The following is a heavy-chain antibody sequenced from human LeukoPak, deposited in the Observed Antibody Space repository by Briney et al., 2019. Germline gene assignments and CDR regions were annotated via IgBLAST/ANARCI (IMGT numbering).Heavy chain of an antibody. V-gene: IGHV3-7*01. CDR2: TKQDGSEK. J-gene: IGHJ4*02. CDR3: ARDRGHSGYDLRNFDY. CDR1: GFTFSTYG. Sequence: PGRSLRRSCAASGFTFSTYGFHWVRQAPGKGLEWVANTKQDGSEKKYVDSVKGRFTISRDNSKNTLYLQMNSLRAEDTAVYYCARDRGHSGYDLRNFDYWGQGTLLTVSS. D-gene: IGHD5-12*01.